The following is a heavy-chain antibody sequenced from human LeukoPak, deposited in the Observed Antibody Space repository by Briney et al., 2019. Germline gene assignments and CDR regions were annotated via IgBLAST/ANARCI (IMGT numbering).Heavy chain of an antibody. Sequence: QPGGSLRLSCAASGFTFSSYAVTWVRQAPGKGLEWVSGIPGSGDTTFYADSVKGRFTISRDNSKNTLYLQMHSLRAEDTAVYYCVKDYSTIAAAANPLFDYWGQGALVTVSS. V-gene: IGHV3-23*01. CDR3: VKDYSTIAAAANPLFDY. CDR2: IPGSGDTT. J-gene: IGHJ4*02. CDR1: GFTFSSYA. D-gene: IGHD6-13*01.